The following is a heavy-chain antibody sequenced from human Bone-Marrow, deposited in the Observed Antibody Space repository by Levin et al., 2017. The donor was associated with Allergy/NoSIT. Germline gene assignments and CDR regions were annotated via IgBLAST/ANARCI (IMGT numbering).Heavy chain of an antibody. J-gene: IGHJ6*03. D-gene: IGHD6-13*01. CDR3: ARATGIAAAEPFWDYWYYMNV. V-gene: IGHV3-48*01. CDR1: GFTLTNYP. Sequence: GGSLRLSCAVSGFTLTNYPMNWVRQAPGKGLEWLSYINSSSGTIYYADSVMGRFTISGDKAKNSLFLQMHSLRVEDTAVYYCARATGIAAAEPFWDYWYYMNVWGRGTTVTISS. CDR2: INSSSGTI.